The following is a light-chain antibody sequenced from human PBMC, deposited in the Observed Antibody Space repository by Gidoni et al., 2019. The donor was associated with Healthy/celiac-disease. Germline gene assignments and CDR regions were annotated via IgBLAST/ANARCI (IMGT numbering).Light chain of an antibody. Sequence: EIVMTQSPATLSVSPGERATLSCRASQSVSSNLAWYQQKPGQAPRLLIYGASTRATGIPAWFSGSGSGTEFTLTISSLQSEDFAVYYCQQYNNWPLTFGQGPKLEIK. CDR3: QQYNNWPLT. V-gene: IGKV3-15*01. CDR2: GAS. J-gene: IGKJ2*01. CDR1: QSVSSN.